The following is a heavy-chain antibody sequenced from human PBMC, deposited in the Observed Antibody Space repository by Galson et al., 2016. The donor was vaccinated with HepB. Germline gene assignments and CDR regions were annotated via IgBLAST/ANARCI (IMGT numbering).Heavy chain of an antibody. CDR2: ISYAGTYT. CDR1: GFTFKIYG. J-gene: IGHJ6*02. Sequence: SLRLSCAAPGFTFKIYGMHWVRQAPGKGLEWVAVISYAGTYTYYGDPVKGRFGISRDNSKNTLYLQMNSLRPEDTATYYCAKDLERYGGNSAAYYYYGMDVWGQGTTVTVSS. CDR3: AKDLERYGGNSAAYYYYGMDV. D-gene: IGHD4-23*01. V-gene: IGHV3-30*18.